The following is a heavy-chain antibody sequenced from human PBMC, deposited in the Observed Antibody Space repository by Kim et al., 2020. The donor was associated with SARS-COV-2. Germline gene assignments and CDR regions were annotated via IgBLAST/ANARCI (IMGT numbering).Heavy chain of an antibody. CDR3: ASGSYSSSWYLIDY. Sequence: SETLSLTCTVSGGSISSYYWSWIRQPPGKGLEWIGYIYYSGSTNYNPSLKSRVTISVDTSKNQFSLKLSSVTAADTAVYYCASGSYSSSWYLIDYWGQGTLVTVSS. V-gene: IGHV4-59*01. D-gene: IGHD6-13*01. J-gene: IGHJ4*02. CDR1: GGSISSYY. CDR2: IYYSGST.